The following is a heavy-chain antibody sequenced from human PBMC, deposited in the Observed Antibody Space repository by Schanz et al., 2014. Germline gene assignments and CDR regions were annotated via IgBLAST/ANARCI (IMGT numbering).Heavy chain of an antibody. V-gene: IGHV3-74*01. CDR1: GFTFSSHW. CDR3: ARKMKLGVYGGKGHEALDI. CDR2: INSVGSNT. Sequence: EVQLVQSGGGLVQPGGSLRLSCAASGFTFSSHWMHWVRQDPGKGLVWVGRINSVGSNTDYADSVTGRFTISRDNAKNTLYLQMNTLRAEDTAVYYCARKMKLGVYGGKGHEALDIWGQGTMVTVSS. D-gene: IGHD2-15*01. J-gene: IGHJ3*02.